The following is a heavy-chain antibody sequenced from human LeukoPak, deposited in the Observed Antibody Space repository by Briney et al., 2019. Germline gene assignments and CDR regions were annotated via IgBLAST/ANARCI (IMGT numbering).Heavy chain of an antibody. D-gene: IGHD4-17*01. Sequence: PGRSLRLSCAASGFTFSSYAMHWVRQAPGKGLEWVAVISYDGSNKYYADSVKGRFTISRDNSKNTLYLQMNSLRAEDPAVYYCARGGYGDTIDYWGQGTLVTVSS. V-gene: IGHV3-30*04. CDR2: ISYDGSNK. CDR1: GFTFSSYA. CDR3: ARGGYGDTIDY. J-gene: IGHJ4*02.